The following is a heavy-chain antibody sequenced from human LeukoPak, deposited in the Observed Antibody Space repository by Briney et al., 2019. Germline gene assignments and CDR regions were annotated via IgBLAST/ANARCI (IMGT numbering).Heavy chain of an antibody. J-gene: IGHJ4*02. CDR1: GFTLSSYE. CDR2: ISSSGSTI. V-gene: IGHV3-48*03. CDR3: AREGPSSYCSGGSCYLDY. Sequence: PGGSLRLSCAASGFTLSSYEMNWGRQAPGKVLEWGSDISSSGSTIYYADTVKGRFTMSRDNAKNSLYLQMSSLRAEDTAVYYCAREGPSSYCSGGSCYLDYWGQGTLVTVSS. D-gene: IGHD2-15*01.